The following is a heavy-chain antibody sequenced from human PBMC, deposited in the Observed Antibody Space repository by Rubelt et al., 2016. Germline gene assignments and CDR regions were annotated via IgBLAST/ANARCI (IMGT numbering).Heavy chain of an antibody. CDR2: ISYGGSNK. CDR1: GFTFSSYG. J-gene: IGHJ4*02. V-gene: IGHV3-30*18. Sequence: QVQLVESGGGVVQPGRSLRLSCAASGFTFSSYGMHWVRQAPGKGLEWVAVISYGGSNKYYAGSVKGRFTIFRDKSKNTLYLQMNSRRAEDTAVYYCAKDIRATIDFVYWGQGTLVTVSS. D-gene: IGHD5-24*01. CDR3: AKDIRATIDFVY.